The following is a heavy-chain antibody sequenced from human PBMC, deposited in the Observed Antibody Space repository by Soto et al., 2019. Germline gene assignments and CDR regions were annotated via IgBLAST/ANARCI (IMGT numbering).Heavy chain of an antibody. CDR3: AHRVPYNSYWDVGWFDP. D-gene: IGHD1-20*01. CDR1: GFSLTSSGVG. V-gene: IGHV2-5*02. J-gene: IGHJ5*02. CDR2: IYWDGDR. Sequence: QITLKESGPTLVEPTQTLTLTCSFSGFSLTSSGVGVGWLRQAPGKALECLGIIYWDGDRRYNPSLKERLTITKDTSKNQVGLTMTYMEPVDTATYYCAHRVPYNSYWDVGWFDPWGQGTLVTVS.